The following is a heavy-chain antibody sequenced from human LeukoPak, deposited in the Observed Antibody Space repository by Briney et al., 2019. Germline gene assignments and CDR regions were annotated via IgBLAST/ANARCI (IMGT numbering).Heavy chain of an antibody. D-gene: IGHD5-24*01. V-gene: IGHV4-61*01. CDR2: IYYSGST. CDR1: GVSVSSGRYY. CDR3: AYGDDYVKN. Sequence: PSETLPLTCSVSGVSVSSGRYYWSWIRQPPGKGLEWIGYIYYSGSTNYNPSLKSRVTISVDTSKNQFSLKLSSVTAADTAVYYCAYGDDYVKNWGQGTLVTVSS. J-gene: IGHJ4*02.